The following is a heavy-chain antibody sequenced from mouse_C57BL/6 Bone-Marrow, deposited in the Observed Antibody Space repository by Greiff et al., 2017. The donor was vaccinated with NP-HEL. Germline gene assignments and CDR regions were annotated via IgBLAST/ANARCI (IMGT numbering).Heavy chain of an antibody. CDR2: IHPNSGST. Sequence: QVQLKEPGAELVKPGASVKLSCKASGYTFTSYWMHWVKQRPGQGLEWIGMIHPNSGSTNYNEKFKSKVTLTVDNSSSTAYMQLSSLTSVDSAVYYCARRGRGGAMDYWGQGTSVTVTA. J-gene: IGHJ4*01. CDR3: ARRGRGGAMDY. D-gene: IGHD1-1*01. V-gene: IGHV1-64*01. CDR1: GYTFTSYW.